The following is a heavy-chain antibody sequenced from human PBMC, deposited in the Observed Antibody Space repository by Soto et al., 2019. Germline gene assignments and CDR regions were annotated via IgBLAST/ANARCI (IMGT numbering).Heavy chain of an antibody. Sequence: LSLTCAVYGGSFSVYYWSWIRQPPGKGLEWSGEINHSGSTNYNPSLKSRVTISVDTSKNQFSLKLSSVTAADTAVYYCARSYSSSWIYYYYGMDVWGQGTTVTVSS. V-gene: IGHV4-34*01. CDR1: GGSFSVYY. D-gene: IGHD6-13*01. CDR3: ARSYSSSWIYYYYGMDV. J-gene: IGHJ6*02. CDR2: INHSGST.